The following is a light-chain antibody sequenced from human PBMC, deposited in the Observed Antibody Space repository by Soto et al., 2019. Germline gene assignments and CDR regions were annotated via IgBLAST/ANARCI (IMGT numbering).Light chain of an antibody. CDR2: EVS. CDR1: SSDVGGYNY. Sequence: QSVLTQPASVSGSPGQSITISCTGTSSDVGGYNYVSWYQHHPGKAPKLMIYEVSNRPSGVSYRFSGSKSGNTASLTISGPQAEDEADYYCNSYTGSGIVFGTGTKLTVL. J-gene: IGLJ1*01. V-gene: IGLV2-14*01. CDR3: NSYTGSGIV.